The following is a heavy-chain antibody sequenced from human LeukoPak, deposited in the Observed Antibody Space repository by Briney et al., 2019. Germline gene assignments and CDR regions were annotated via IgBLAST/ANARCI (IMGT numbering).Heavy chain of an antibody. CDR1: GGSITSGDYY. CDR2: IYYSGST. Sequence: SETLSLTCTVSGGSITSGDYYWSWIRQPPGKGLEWIGYIYYSGSTYYNPSLKSRVTISVDTSKNQFSLKLSSVTAADTAVYYCARGYQLRPFDYWGQGTLVTVSS. CDR3: ARGYQLRPFDY. J-gene: IGHJ4*02. D-gene: IGHD2-2*01. V-gene: IGHV4-30-4*08.